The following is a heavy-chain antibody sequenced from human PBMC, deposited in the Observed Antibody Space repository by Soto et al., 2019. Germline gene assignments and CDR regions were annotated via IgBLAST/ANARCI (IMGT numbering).Heavy chain of an antibody. CDR2: INPNSGGT. Sequence: QVQLVQSGAEVKKPGASVKVSCKASGYTFTGYYMHWVRQAPGQGLEWMGWINPNSGGTNYAQKFQGRVTMTRDTSISTAYMELSRLRSDDTAVYYCARPARAARRDNWFDPWGQGTLVTVSS. J-gene: IGHJ5*02. D-gene: IGHD6-6*01. CDR1: GYTFTGYY. CDR3: ARPARAARRDNWFDP. V-gene: IGHV1-2*02.